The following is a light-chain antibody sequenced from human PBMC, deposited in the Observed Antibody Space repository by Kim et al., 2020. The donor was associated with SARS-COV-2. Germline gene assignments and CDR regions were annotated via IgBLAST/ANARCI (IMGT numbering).Light chain of an antibody. Sequence: EIVLTQSPGTLSLSPGERATLSCRASQSVSSSYLAWYQQKPGQAPRLLIYGASSRATGIPDRFSGSGSGTDFTLTISRLEPEDFAVYYCQQYGSPYTFGQGTKLEF. CDR3: QQYGSPYT. CDR2: GAS. V-gene: IGKV3-20*01. CDR1: QSVSSSY. J-gene: IGKJ2*01.